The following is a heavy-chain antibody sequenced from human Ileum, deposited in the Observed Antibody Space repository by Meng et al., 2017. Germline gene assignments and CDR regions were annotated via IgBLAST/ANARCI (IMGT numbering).Heavy chain of an antibody. CDR1: GYTFTTFG. J-gene: IGHJ4*02. CDR2: IDPGNGNR. CDR3: ARDRQWVFDY. D-gene: IGHD1-26*01. V-gene: IGHV1-18*01. Sequence: VQLVQSGIEVKKPGASVKVSCKPSGYTFTTFGISWVRQAPGQRLEWMGWIDPGNGNRNFAQKFQDRITLTTDTTTTTAYMELRSLRSDDTAIFFCARDRQWVFDYWGQGTLVTVSS.